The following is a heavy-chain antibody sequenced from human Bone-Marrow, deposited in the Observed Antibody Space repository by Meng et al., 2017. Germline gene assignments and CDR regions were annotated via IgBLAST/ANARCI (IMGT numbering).Heavy chain of an antibody. D-gene: IGHD2-8*01. J-gene: IGHJ5*02. CDR2: ISSDGITT. CDR3: ARDGGNARNWFDP. V-gene: IGHV3-74*03. CDR1: GFSFSRYW. Sequence: LSLTCAASGFSFSRYWMHWVRQAPEKGLVWVSRISSDGITTEYADSVRGRFTTSRDNAKNTLYLQMDSLRADDTAVYYCARDGGNARNWFDPWGQGTLVTVSS.